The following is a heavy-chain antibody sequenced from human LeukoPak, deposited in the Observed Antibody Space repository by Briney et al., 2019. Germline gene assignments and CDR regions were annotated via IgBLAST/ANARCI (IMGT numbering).Heavy chain of an antibody. Sequence: GGSLRLSCAASGFSFTTYNMNWVRQAPGKGLEGVSSITSSSNSIYYADSVKGRFTISRDNAKSSLYLQMNSLRDEDTAAYYCARGECRSCPRNHWFDPWGQGTLVTVSS. V-gene: IGHV3-48*02. D-gene: IGHD2-15*01. CDR2: ITSSSNSI. CDR1: GFSFTTYN. CDR3: ARGECRSCPRNHWFDP. J-gene: IGHJ5*02.